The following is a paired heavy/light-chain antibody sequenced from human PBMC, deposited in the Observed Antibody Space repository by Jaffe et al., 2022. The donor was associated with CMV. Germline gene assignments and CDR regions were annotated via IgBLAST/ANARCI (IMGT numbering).Light chain of an antibody. V-gene: IGKV3-15*01. CDR2: DTS. CDR1: QSVGSK. Sequence: EIVMTQSPATLSVSPGERATLSCRASQSVGSKLAWYQQKPGQAPRLLIYDTSTRATGVPARFSGSGSGTEFTLTIDSLQSEDFALYYCQHYNTWPPRAFGQGTNLEI. J-gene: IGKJ2*01. CDR3: QHYNTWPPRA.
Heavy chain of an antibody. CDR2: ITWNSGTI. D-gene: IGHD4-17*01. J-gene: IGHJ2*01. Sequence: VQLVESGGGSVQPGRSLRLSCAASGFIFDDYAMHWVRQAPGKGLEWVSSITWNSGTIAYADSVKGRFTVSRDNAKNALYLQMNSLRAEDTAFYFCAKESTGISWYFDLWGRGTRVTVSS. V-gene: IGHV3-9*01. CDR1: GFIFDDYA. CDR3: AKESTGISWYFDL.